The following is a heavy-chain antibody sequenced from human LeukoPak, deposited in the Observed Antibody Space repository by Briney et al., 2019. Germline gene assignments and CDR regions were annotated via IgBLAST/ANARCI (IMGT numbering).Heavy chain of an antibody. Sequence: GGSLRLSCAASGFTFSNYAMSWVRQAPGNGLEWVSAISASGGSIYYADSVKGRFTISRDNPKNTLYLQMNSLRAEDTAVYYCAKEDDFWSGYDYWGQGTLVTVSS. CDR2: ISASGGSI. CDR1: GFTFSNYA. J-gene: IGHJ4*02. CDR3: AKEDDFWSGYDY. V-gene: IGHV3-23*01. D-gene: IGHD3-3*01.